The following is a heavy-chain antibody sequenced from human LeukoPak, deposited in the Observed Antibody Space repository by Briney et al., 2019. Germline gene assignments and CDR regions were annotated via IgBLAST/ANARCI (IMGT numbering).Heavy chain of an antibody. D-gene: IGHD6-13*01. CDR2: ISSSSSYI. Sequence: GGSLRLSCAASGFTFSSYSMNWVRQAPGKGLEWVSSISSSSSYIYYADSVKGRFTISRDNAKNSLYLQMNSLRAEDTAVYYCARWGYSSSWTDAFDIWGQGTMVTVSS. J-gene: IGHJ3*02. V-gene: IGHV3-21*01. CDR3: ARWGYSSSWTDAFDI. CDR1: GFTFSSYS.